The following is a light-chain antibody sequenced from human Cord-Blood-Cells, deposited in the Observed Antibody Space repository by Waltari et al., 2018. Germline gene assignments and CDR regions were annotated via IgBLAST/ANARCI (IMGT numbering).Light chain of an antibody. CDR2: RNS. CDR3: AAWDDSLSVVV. Sequence: QSVLTQPPSASGTPGQRVTXSCSGSSSNIGSNYVYWYQQLPGTAPKLLIYRNSQRPSGGPDGFSGSKSGASASRAISGLRSEDEADYYCAAWDDSLSVVVFGGGTKLTVL. V-gene: IGLV1-47*01. J-gene: IGLJ2*01. CDR1: SSNIGSNY.